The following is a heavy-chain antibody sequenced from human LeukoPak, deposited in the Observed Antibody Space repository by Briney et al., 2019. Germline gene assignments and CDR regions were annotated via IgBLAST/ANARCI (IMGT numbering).Heavy chain of an antibody. J-gene: IGHJ5*02. CDR3: ARAGIYYGVVVAATNWFDP. CDR1: GGSISSSSYY. V-gene: IGHV4-39*07. CDR2: IYYSGST. D-gene: IGHD2-15*01. Sequence: SETLSLTCTVSGGSISSSSYYWGWIRQPPGKGLEWIGSIYYSGSTYYNPSLKSRVTISVDTSKNQFSLKLSSVTAADTAVYYCARAGIYYGVVVAATNWFDPWGQGTLVTVSS.